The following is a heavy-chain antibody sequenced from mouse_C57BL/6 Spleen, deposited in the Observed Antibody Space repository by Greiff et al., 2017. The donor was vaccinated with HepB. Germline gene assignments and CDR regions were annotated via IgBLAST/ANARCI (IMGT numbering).Heavy chain of an antibody. CDR1: GFNIKDDY. Sequence: VQLQQSGAELVRPGASVKLSCTASGFNIKDDYMHWVKQRPEQGLEWIGWIDPENGDTEYASKFQGKATITADTSSNTAYLQLSSLTSEDTAVYYCSYVYDEGFAYWGQGTLVTVSA. J-gene: IGHJ3*01. CDR2: IDPENGDT. V-gene: IGHV14-4*01. CDR3: SYVYDEGFAY. D-gene: IGHD2-2*01.